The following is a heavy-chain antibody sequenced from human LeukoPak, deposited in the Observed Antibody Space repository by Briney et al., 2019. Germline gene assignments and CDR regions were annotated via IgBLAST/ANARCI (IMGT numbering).Heavy chain of an antibody. J-gene: IGHJ4*02. D-gene: IGHD7-27*01. V-gene: IGHV1-8*01. CDR3: VRTPPNWGADF. Sequence: GASVKVSCKTSGYTFTNYDINWVRQATGQGLEWLGWMSPNNGDTGYAQKFQGRVTMTRDTSTGTAYLELSSLRSEDSAVYYCVRTPPNWGADFWGQGTLVTVSS. CDR1: GYTFTNYD. CDR2: MSPNNGDT.